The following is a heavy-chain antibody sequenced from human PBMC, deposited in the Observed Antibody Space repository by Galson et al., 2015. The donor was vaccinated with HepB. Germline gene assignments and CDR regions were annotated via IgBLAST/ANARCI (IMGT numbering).Heavy chain of an antibody. CDR3: ARGYCTNGVCPLDGFDI. Sequence: SLRLSCAASGFTFSSYWMHWVRQAPGKGLEWVSVIYSGGSTYYADSVKGRFTISRDNSKNTLYLQMNSLRAEDTAVYYCARGYCTNGVCPLDGFDIWGQGTMVTVSS. CDR2: IYSGGST. D-gene: IGHD2-8*01. J-gene: IGHJ3*02. V-gene: IGHV3-66*01. CDR1: GFTFSSYW.